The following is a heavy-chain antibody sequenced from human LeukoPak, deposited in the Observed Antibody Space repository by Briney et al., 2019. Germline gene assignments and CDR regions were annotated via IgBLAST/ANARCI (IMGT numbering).Heavy chain of an antibody. CDR1: GGSFSGYY. D-gene: IGHD5-24*01. CDR3: ARGGYNNQYYYYYYMDV. V-gene: IGHV4-34*01. CDR2: INHSGIT. Sequence: SETLSLTCAVYGGSFSGYYWSWIRQPPGKGLDWIGEINHSGITNYNPSLKSRVTISVDTSKNQFSLKLSSVTAADTAVYYCARGGYNNQYYYYYYMDVWGKGTTVTISS. J-gene: IGHJ6*03.